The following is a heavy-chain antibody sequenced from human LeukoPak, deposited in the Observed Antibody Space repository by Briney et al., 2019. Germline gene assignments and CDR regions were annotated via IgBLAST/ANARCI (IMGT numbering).Heavy chain of an antibody. CDR3: ARQGTYSSAIGMGY. V-gene: IGHV1-46*02. Sequence: ASVKVSCKASGYTSNNHYMYWVRQAPGQGLEWMGVISPSGGSTSYAQKFQGRVTMTRDTPTRTVYMEVNSLRSEDTAVYYCARQGTYSSAIGMGYWGQGTLVTVSS. CDR1: GYTSNNHY. J-gene: IGHJ4*02. D-gene: IGHD6-19*01. CDR2: ISPSGGST.